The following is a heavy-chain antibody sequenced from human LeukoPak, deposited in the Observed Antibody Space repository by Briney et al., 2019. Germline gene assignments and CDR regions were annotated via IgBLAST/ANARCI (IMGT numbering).Heavy chain of an antibody. CDR1: GGSFSGYY. D-gene: IGHD5-12*01. Sequence: SETLSLTCAVYGGSFSGYYWSWIRQPPGKGLEWIGEINHSGSTNYNPSLKSRVTISVDTSKNQFSLKLSSVTAADTAVYYCARGTGNEAYIVATMGDYYYGMDVWGQGTTVTVSS. J-gene: IGHJ6*02. V-gene: IGHV4-34*01. CDR3: ARGTGNEAYIVATMGDYYYGMDV. CDR2: INHSGST.